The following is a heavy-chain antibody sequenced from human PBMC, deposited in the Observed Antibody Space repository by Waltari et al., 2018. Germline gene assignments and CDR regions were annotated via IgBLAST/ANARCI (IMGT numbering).Heavy chain of an antibody. CDR1: GGSISSYY. J-gene: IGHJ4*02. Sequence: QVQLQESGPGLVKPSEPLSLTCPVSGGSISSYYWSWIRQPPGKGLEWIGYIYYSGSTNYNPSLKSRVTISVDTSKNQFSLKLSSVTAADTAVYYCARVAYNWNPGVWGQGTLVTVSS. CDR2: IYYSGST. D-gene: IGHD1-20*01. V-gene: IGHV4-59*01. CDR3: ARVAYNWNPGV.